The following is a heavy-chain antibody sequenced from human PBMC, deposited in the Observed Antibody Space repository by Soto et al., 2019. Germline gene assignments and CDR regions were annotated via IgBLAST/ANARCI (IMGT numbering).Heavy chain of an antibody. CDR1: GYSFSTHS. CDR3: ARGKGMEENYYYYGMDV. Sequence: ASVKVSCKASGYSFSTHSIHWVRQAPGQGLEWMGWINGGNGNTKYSQKFRDRVTITRDASASTGYMELSSLRSEDTAVYYCARGKGMEENYYYYGMDVWGQGTTVTVSS. V-gene: IGHV1-3*01. D-gene: IGHD1-1*01. CDR2: INGGNGNT. J-gene: IGHJ6*02.